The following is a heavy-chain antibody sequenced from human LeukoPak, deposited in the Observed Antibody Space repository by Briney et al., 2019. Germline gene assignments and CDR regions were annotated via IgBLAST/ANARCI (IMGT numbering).Heavy chain of an antibody. CDR3: ARRGYTYGYSDY. CDR2: LYHSGST. J-gene: IGHJ4*02. CDR1: GYSISSGYY. V-gene: IGHV4-38-2*01. D-gene: IGHD5-18*01. Sequence: SETLSLTCAVSGYSISSGYYWDWIRQPPGKGLEWIGTLYHSGSTYYNPSLKSRLTISVDTSKNQFSLKLSSVTAADTAAYYCARRGYTYGYSDYWGQGTLVTVSS.